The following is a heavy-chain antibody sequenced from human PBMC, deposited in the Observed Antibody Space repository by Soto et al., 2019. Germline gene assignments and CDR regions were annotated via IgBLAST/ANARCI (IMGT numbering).Heavy chain of an antibody. CDR3: ARVASDYINSVDH. CDR1: GFTFNAYA. D-gene: IGHD4-4*01. V-gene: IGHV3-23*01. J-gene: IGHJ4*02. CDR2: IGGGGGNR. Sequence: EVQLLESGGGLVQPGGSLRLSCAASGFTFNAYAMTWVRQAPGKGLEWVSAIGGGGGNRYYAASVKGRFTISRDNSKHTLDLQMSRLRVEDTAVYYCARVASDYINSVDHWGQGILVTVSS.